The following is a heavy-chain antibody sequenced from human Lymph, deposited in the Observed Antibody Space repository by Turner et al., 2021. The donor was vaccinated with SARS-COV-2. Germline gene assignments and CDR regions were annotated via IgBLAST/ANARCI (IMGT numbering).Heavy chain of an antibody. V-gene: IGHV3-23*01. CDR3: ANLYPTVSWEFPYGMDV. CDR1: GFTFNNYA. J-gene: IGHJ6*02. Sequence: EVQPLESGGGLVQPGGSLRLSCAASGFTFNNYAMSWVRQAPGKGLEWVSTISGSGGSTYYADSVKGRFIISRDNSKNTLYLQMNSLRAEDTAVYYCANLYPTVSWEFPYGMDVWGQGTTVTVSS. D-gene: IGHD3-16*01. CDR2: ISGSGGST.